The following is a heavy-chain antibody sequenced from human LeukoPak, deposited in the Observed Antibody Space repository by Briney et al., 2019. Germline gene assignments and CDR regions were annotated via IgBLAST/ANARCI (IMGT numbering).Heavy chain of an antibody. J-gene: IGHJ3*02. CDR3: ARAAESTDAFDI. Sequence: SQTLSLTCGISGDSVSNNSAAWNWIRQSPSRGLEWLGRTYYRSKWYSDYAVSVKSRITINPDTSKNQFSLQLNSVTPEDTAVYYCARAAESTDAFDIWGQGTMVTVSS. CDR1: GDSVSNNSAA. V-gene: IGHV6-1*01. CDR2: TYYRSKWYS.